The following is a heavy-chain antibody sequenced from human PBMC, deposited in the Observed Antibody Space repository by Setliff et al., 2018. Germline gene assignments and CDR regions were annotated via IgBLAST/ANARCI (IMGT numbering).Heavy chain of an antibody. CDR3: ARLGPHCSSTSCYLVLRSYFDY. J-gene: IGHJ4*02. V-gene: IGHV3-7*01. D-gene: IGHD2-2*01. CDR2: IKQDGSEK. Sequence: GESLRLSSAASGFTFSSYWMSWVRQAPGKGLEWVANIKQDGSEKYYVDSVKGRFTISRDNAKNSLYLQMISLRAEDTAVYYCARLGPHCSSTSCYLVLRSYFDYWGQGTLVTVSS. CDR1: GFTFSSYW.